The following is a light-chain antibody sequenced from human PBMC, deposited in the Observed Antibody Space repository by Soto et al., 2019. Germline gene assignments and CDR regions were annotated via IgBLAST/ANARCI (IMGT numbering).Light chain of an antibody. Sequence: QAVVTQPPSASATPGQRVTISCSGSSSNIGINTVNWYQQLPGTAPKLLIYNNSRRPSGVPDRFSGSKSGTSASLAISGLQSEDEADYYCAAWDDSLNGPVFGGGTKLTVL. J-gene: IGLJ2*01. CDR2: NNS. V-gene: IGLV1-44*01. CDR3: AAWDDSLNGPV. CDR1: SSNIGINT.